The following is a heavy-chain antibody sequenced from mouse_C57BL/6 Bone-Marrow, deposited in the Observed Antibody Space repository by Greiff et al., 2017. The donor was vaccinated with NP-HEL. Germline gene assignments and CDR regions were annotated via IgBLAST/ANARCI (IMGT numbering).Heavy chain of an antibody. CDR3: ASEGYFDV. CDR2: IYPGSGNT. Sequence: QVQLKESGAELVRPGASVKLSCKASGYTFTDYYINWVKQRPGQGLEWIARIYPGSGNTYYNEKFKGKATLTAEKSSSTAYMQLSSLTSEDSAVYFCASEGYFDVWGTGTTVTVSS. V-gene: IGHV1-76*01. J-gene: IGHJ1*03. CDR1: GYTFTDYY.